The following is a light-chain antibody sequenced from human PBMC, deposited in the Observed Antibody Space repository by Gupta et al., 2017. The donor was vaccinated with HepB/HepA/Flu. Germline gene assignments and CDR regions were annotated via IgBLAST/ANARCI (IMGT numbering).Light chain of an antibody. J-gene: IGKJ1*01. V-gene: IGKV1-39*01. CDR1: QSINNY. CDR2: AAS. Sequence: DIQMTQSPSSLSASVGDRVTITCRASQSINNYLNWYQQKECKAPELLIYAASILQSGVLSRFSGNGSGTDFTLSIGRIQPKDFATYYCQQCEIFQWTFGQGTKVEIK. CDR3: QQCEIFQWT.